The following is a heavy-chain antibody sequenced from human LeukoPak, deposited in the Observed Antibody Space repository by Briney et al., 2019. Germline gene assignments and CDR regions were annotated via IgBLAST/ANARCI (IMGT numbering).Heavy chain of an antibody. D-gene: IGHD6-19*01. V-gene: IGHV1-18*01. CDR3: ASSSGYDRGSSGWWTD. Sequence: ASVKVSCKASGGTFSSYAISWVRQAPGQGLEWMGWISAYNGNTNYAQKLQGRVTMTTDTSTSTAYMELRSLRSDDTAVYYCASSSGYDRGSSGWWTDWGQGTLVTVSS. J-gene: IGHJ4*02. CDR1: GGTFSSYA. CDR2: ISAYNGNT.